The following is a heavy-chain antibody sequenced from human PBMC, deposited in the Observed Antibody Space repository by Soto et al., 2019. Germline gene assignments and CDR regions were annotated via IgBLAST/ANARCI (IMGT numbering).Heavy chain of an antibody. CDR3: ARLPNKSPHN. CDR1: GFTFSSFW. V-gene: IGHV3-74*01. CDR2: ISTDASST. Sequence: EVQLVESGGGLVQPGGSLRLSCAASGFTFSSFWMHWVRQAPGKGLVWVSSISTDASSTSYAYPVKGRFTISRDNAKNTLYLQMNSVRAEDTAVYYCARLPNKSPHNWGQGTLVIVS. J-gene: IGHJ1*01.